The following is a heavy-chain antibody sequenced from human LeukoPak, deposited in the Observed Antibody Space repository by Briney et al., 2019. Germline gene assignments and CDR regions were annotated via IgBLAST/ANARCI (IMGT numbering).Heavy chain of an antibody. Sequence: SQTLSLTCTVSGGSISSGGYYWSWVRQHPGKGLEWIGYIYYSGSTYYHPSLESRVNISMDTSENQFSLKLSSVTAADTAVYYCARGGTLSTFGYWGQGTLVTVSS. V-gene: IGHV4-31*03. J-gene: IGHJ4*02. CDR2: IYYSGST. D-gene: IGHD3-10*01. CDR1: GGSISSGGYY. CDR3: ARGGTLSTFGY.